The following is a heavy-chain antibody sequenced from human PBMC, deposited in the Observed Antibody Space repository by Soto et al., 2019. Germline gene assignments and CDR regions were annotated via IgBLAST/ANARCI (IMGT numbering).Heavy chain of an antibody. Sequence: QVQLVQSGAEVKKPGASVEVSCKASGYTFTGYYMHWVRQAPGQGLEWMGWINPNSGGTNYAQKFQGWVTMTRDTSISTAYMELSRLRSDDTAVYYCARGRIAAAGTAYYYDGMDVWGQGTTVTVSS. CDR1: GYTFTGYY. CDR3: ARGRIAAAGTAYYYDGMDV. CDR2: INPNSGGT. V-gene: IGHV1-2*04. D-gene: IGHD6-13*01. J-gene: IGHJ6*02.